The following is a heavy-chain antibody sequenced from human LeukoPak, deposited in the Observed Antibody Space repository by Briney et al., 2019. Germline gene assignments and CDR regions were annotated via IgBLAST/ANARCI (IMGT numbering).Heavy chain of an antibody. J-gene: IGHJ4*02. CDR3: ARINTIFGVVDF. V-gene: IGHV4-30-2*01. Sequence: PSETLSLTCTVSGGSVSSAINYWTWFRQPPEKGLEWIGSIHHNGSTSHNSSLKSRGTISLDRSKNQFSLRLNSVTAADRAVYFCARINTIFGVVDFWGQGTLVTVSS. D-gene: IGHD3-3*01. CDR1: GGSVSSAINY. CDR2: IHHNGST.